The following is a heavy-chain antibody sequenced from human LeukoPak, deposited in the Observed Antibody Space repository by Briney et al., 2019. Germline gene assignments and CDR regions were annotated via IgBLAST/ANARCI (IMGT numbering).Heavy chain of an antibody. V-gene: IGHV1-18*01. Sequence: ASVKVSCKASGYTFTSYGISWVRQAPGQGLEWMGWISAYNGNTNYAQKLQSRVTMTTDTSTSTAYMELRSLRSDDTAVYYCARDPNRGFGERPLYGMDVWGQGTTVTVSS. CDR3: ARDPNRGFGERPLYGMDV. D-gene: IGHD3-10*01. J-gene: IGHJ6*02. CDR1: GYTFTSYG. CDR2: ISAYNGNT.